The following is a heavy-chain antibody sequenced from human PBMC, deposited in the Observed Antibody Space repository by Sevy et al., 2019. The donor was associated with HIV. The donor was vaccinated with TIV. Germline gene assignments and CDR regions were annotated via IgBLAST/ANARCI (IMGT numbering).Heavy chain of an antibody. Sequence: ASVKVSCKASGGTFSKYAITWVRQAPGQGLEWMGGFIPIFGTANYAQKFQGRVTITADESTSTAYMELSSLRSEDTAMYYCARDRGFSSTSEYGMDVWVQGTTVTVSS. D-gene: IGHD2-2*01. V-gene: IGHV1-69*13. CDR3: ARDRGFSSTSEYGMDV. CDR1: GGTFSKYA. CDR2: FIPIFGTA. J-gene: IGHJ6*02.